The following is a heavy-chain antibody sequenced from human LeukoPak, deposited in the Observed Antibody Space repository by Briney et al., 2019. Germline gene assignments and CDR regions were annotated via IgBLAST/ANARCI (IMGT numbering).Heavy chain of an antibody. CDR2: INSDGSST. CDR3: AGSYYYYGMDV. CDR1: AFTFSSYW. Sequence: GGSLRLSCAASAFTFSSYWMHWVRQAPGKGLVWVSRINSDGSSTSYADSVKGRFTISRDNAKNTLYLQMNSLRAEDTAVYYCAGSYYYYGMDVWGQGTTVTVSS. J-gene: IGHJ6*02. V-gene: IGHV3-74*01.